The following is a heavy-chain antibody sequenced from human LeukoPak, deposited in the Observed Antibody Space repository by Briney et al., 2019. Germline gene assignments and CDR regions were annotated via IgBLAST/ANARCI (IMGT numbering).Heavy chain of an antibody. CDR2: ISSDGTNT. CDR1: GFTFSSHW. D-gene: IGHD6-13*01. CDR3: ATEPEYSSSLGDNNLDY. J-gene: IGHJ4*02. Sequence: GGSLRLSCAASGFTFSSHWMHWVRQAPGKGLVWVSRISSDGTNTNYADSVKGRFTISRDSAKNTLYLQMNSLRAEDTAVYYCATEPEYSSSLGDNNLDYWGQGTLVTVSS. V-gene: IGHV3-74*01.